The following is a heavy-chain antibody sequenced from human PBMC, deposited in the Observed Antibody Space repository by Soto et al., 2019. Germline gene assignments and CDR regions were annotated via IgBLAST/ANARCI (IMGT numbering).Heavy chain of an antibody. CDR2: IYYDGSNK. V-gene: IGHV3-33*01. Sequence: PGGSLRLSCAASGFTFRTYGMHWVRQAPGKGLEWVAVIYYDGSNKNYADSVKGRFTISRDNSKNTLYLQMNSLRAEDTAVYYCARVKVYYDSGSHPSPYLDHWGQGTLVTVSS. J-gene: IGHJ4*02. CDR1: GFTFRTYG. D-gene: IGHD3-10*01. CDR3: ARVKVYYDSGSHPSPYLDH.